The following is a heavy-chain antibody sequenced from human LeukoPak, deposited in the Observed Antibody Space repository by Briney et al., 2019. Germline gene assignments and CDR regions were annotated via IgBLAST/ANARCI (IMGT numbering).Heavy chain of an antibody. CDR3: ARDHIVATSPLDY. J-gene: IGHJ4*02. V-gene: IGHV3-21*01. Sequence: RAGGSLRLSCAASGFTFSSYSMNWVRQAPGKGLEWVSSIGSSSSYIYYADSVKGRFTISRDNAKNSLYLQMNSLRAEDTAVYYCARDHIVATSPLDYWGQGTLVTVSS. CDR2: IGSSSSYI. D-gene: IGHD5-12*01. CDR1: GFTFSSYS.